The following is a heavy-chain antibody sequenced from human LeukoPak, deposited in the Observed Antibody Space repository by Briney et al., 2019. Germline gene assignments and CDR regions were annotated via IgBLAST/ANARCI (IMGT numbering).Heavy chain of an antibody. CDR3: ARDVPKTQYQPPNYYYYYYMDV. Sequence: SETLSLTCAVYGGSFSGHYWSWIRHPPGKWLEWIGEINHSGSTTYNPSLKSRVTISVDTSKNQFSLMLSSVTAADTAVYYCARDVPKTQYQPPNYYYYYYMDVWGKGTTVTVSS. J-gene: IGHJ6*03. D-gene: IGHD4-11*01. V-gene: IGHV4-34*01. CDR1: GGSFSGHY. CDR2: INHSGST.